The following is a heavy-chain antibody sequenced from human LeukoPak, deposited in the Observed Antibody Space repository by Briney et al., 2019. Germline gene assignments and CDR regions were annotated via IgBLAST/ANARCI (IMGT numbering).Heavy chain of an antibody. CDR1: GFTFSSYG. V-gene: IGHV3-30*02. CDR3: ARELGYYDSSGYPMYYFDY. Sequence: PGGSLRLPCAASGFTFSSYGMHWVRQAPGKGLEWVAFIRYDGSNKYYADSVKGRFTISRDNAKNSLYLQINSLRAEDTAVYYCARELGYYDSSGYPMYYFDYWGQGTLVTVSS. CDR2: IRYDGSNK. J-gene: IGHJ4*02. D-gene: IGHD3-22*01.